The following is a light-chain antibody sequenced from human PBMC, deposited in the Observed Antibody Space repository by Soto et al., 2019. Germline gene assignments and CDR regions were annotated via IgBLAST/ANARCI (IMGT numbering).Light chain of an antibody. CDR3: QQYGSSPRT. V-gene: IGKV3-20*01. Sequence: EIVLTQSPATLSLCPGERATLSCRASQSVSSYLAWYQQKPGQAPRLLIYDASSRATGIPDRFSGSGSGTDFTLTISRLEPEDFAVYYCQQYGSSPRTFGQGTKVDIK. CDR2: DAS. J-gene: IGKJ1*01. CDR1: QSVSSY.